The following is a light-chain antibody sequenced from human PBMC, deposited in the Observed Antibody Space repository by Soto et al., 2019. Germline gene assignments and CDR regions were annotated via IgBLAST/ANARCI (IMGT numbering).Light chain of an antibody. J-gene: IGKJ1*01. Sequence: DIQMTQSPSTLSASVGERVTITCRASQSISSWLAWYQQKPGKAPKLLIYDASSLESGVPSRFSGSGSGTEFTLTISSLQPDYFATYYCQQYNSYSTFGQGTKVEIK. CDR3: QQYNSYST. CDR2: DAS. CDR1: QSISSW. V-gene: IGKV1-5*01.